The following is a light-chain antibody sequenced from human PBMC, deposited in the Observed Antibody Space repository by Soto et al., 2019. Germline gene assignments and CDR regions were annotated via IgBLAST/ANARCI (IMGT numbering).Light chain of an antibody. CDR2: DAS. V-gene: IGKV1-9*01. J-gene: IGKJ4*01. CDR3: QQLNSYPLT. Sequence: IQLTQSPSSLSASVGDRVTLTCRASLGISSYLAWYQQKPAKAPKVLIYDASTLQSGVPSRFSGGGSGTDFTLTISSLQPEDFATYYCQQLNSYPLTFGGGTKVDIK. CDR1: LGISSY.